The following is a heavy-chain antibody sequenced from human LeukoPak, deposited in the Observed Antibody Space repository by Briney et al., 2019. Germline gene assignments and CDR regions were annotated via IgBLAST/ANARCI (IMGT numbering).Heavy chain of an antibody. CDR1: AYSISCGFY. D-gene: IGHD3-10*01. V-gene: IGHV4-38-2*02. J-gene: IGHJ3*02. Sequence: RTSETLSLTCSVSAYSISCGFYWGWIRQPPGKGLEWIGSIFHSGSTYYNSSVKSRVTISVDTSRNQFALNLNSVTAADTAVYYCAKSNGYGLVDIWGQGTMVTVSS. CDR3: AKSNGYGLVDI. CDR2: IFHSGST.